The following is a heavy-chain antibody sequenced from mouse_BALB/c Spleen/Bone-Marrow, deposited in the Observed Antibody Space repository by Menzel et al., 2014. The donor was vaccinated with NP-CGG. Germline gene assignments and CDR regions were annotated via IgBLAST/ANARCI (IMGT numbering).Heavy chain of an antibody. Sequence: VQLVESGAELVRPGSSVKISCKASGYAFSNYWMNWVKQRPGQGLEWIGQIYPGDGDTNYNGKFKGKATLTADKSSSTAYMQLRSLTSEDSAVYFCAKLLRADYAMDYWGQGTSVTVSS. CDR2: IYPGDGDT. D-gene: IGHD1-1*01. V-gene: IGHV1-80*01. J-gene: IGHJ4*01. CDR1: GYAFSNYW. CDR3: AKLLRADYAMDY.